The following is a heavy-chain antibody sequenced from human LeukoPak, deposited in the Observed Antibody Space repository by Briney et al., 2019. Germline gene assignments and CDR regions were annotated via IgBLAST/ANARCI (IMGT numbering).Heavy chain of an antibody. CDR1: GFTFKTHA. CDR3: ATDFYDST. V-gene: IGHV3-15*01. J-gene: IGHJ5*02. Sequence: PGGSLRLSCAASGFTFKTHAMSWVRQAPGKGLEWVGRIRSNSDGGTIDYAAPVKGRFTLSRDDSKTTLYLQMNSLQTEDTAVYYCATDFYDSTWGQGTLVTASS. CDR2: IRSNSDGGTI. D-gene: IGHD3-22*01.